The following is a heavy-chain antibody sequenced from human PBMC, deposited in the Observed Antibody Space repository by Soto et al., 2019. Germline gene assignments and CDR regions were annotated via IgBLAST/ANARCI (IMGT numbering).Heavy chain of an antibody. CDR2: LSAYNGNT. Sequence: QVQLVQSGAEVKKPGASVKVSCKVSGYTFTNYGISWVRQTPGQGLEWMGWLSAYNGNTNYAEKLQGRVTMTTDTSTSTAYMELRSLRPDDTAVYYCTRDVGHYYDGSGYKIYFDYWGQGTLVTISS. J-gene: IGHJ4*02. CDR3: TRDVGHYYDGSGYKIYFDY. CDR1: GYTFTNYG. D-gene: IGHD3-22*01. V-gene: IGHV1-18*01.